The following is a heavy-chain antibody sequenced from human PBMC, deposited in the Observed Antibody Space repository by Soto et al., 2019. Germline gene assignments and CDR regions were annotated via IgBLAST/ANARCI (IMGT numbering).Heavy chain of an antibody. Sequence: GGSLRLSCAASGFTFINYAMSWVRQAPGKGLEWVSTISGGDGYAYSADSMKGRFTISRDNSRNSLYLQMNSLGAEDTAIYYCAKGHRYSDYENFDYWGPGTPVTVSS. CDR2: ISGGDGYA. CDR3: AKGHRYSDYENFDY. D-gene: IGHD4-17*01. CDR1: GFTFINYA. J-gene: IGHJ4*02. V-gene: IGHV3-23*01.